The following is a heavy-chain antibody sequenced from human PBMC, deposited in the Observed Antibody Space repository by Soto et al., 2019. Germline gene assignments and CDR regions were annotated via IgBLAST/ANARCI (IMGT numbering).Heavy chain of an antibody. Sequence: GGSLRLSCAASGFTFSSYAMSWVRQAPGKGLEWVSAISGSGGSTYYADSVKGRFTISRDNSKNTLYLQMNSLRAEDTAVYYCAKEALYDSSGYYEVYFDYWGQGTLVTVSS. CDR3: AKEALYDSSGYYEVYFDY. D-gene: IGHD3-22*01. V-gene: IGHV3-23*01. CDR1: GFTFSSYA. J-gene: IGHJ4*02. CDR2: ISGSGGST.